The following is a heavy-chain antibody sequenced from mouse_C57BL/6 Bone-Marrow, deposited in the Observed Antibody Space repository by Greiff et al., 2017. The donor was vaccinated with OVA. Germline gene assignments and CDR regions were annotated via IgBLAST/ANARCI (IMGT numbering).Heavy chain of an antibody. V-gene: IGHV5-2*01. J-gene: IGHJ1*03. CDR2: INSDGGST. CDR1: EYEFPSHD. D-gene: IGHD1-1*01. CDR3: ARHRVDYGSSPYWYFDV. Sequence: EVQLQESGGGLVQPGESLKLSCESNEYEFPSHDMSWVRKTPEKRLELVAAINSDGGSTYYPDTMERRFIISRDNTKKTLYLQMSSLRSEDTALYYCARHRVDYGSSPYWYFDVWGTGTTVTVSS.